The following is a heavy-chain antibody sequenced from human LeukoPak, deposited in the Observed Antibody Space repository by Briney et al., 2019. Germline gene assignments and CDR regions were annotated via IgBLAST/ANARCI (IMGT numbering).Heavy chain of an antibody. CDR2: IIPIFGTA. J-gene: IGHJ2*01. CDR1: GGTFSSYA. V-gene: IGHV1-69*13. CDR3: ARNANGYFDL. Sequence: ASVKVSCKASGGTFSSYAISWMRQAPGQGLEWMGGIIPIFGTANYAQKFQGRVTITADESTSTAYMELSSLRSEDTAVYYCARNANGYFDLWGRGTLVTVSS.